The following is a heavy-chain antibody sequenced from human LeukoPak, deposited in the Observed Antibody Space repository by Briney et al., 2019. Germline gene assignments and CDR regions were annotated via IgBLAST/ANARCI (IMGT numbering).Heavy chain of an antibody. J-gene: IGHJ4*02. CDR3: ARAWESIAGYYFDY. D-gene: IGHD1-26*01. CDR1: GGTFSSYA. CDR2: IIPILGIA. Sequence: SVKVSCKASGGTFSSYAISWVRQAPGQGLEWMGRIIPILGIANYAQKFQGRVTITADKSTSTAYMELSSLRSEDTAVYYCARAWESIAGYYFDYWGQGTLVTVSS. V-gene: IGHV1-69*04.